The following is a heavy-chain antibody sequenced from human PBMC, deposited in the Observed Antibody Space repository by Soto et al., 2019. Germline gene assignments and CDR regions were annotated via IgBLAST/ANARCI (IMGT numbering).Heavy chain of an antibody. CDR2: INSDGSST. CDR3: XXXXXXXRDY. CDR1: GFTFSSYW. J-gene: IGHJ4*02. Sequence: EVQLVESGGGLVQPGGSLRLSCAASGFTFSSYWMHWVRQAPGKGLVWVSRINSDGSSTYYADSVKGRFTISRDNAKNRLYLQMNSLRAEDTXXXXXXXXXXXXRDYXGQGTLVTVSS. V-gene: IGHV3-74*01.